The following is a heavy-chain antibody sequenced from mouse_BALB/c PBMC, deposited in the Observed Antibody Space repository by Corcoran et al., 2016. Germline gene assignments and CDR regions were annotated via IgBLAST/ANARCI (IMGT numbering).Heavy chain of an antibody. Sequence: QIQLVQSGPELKKTGETVKISSKASGYTFTNYGMNWVKQAPGKGLQWMGWINTNTGEPTYAEEFKGRFAFSLETSASTAYLQINNLKNEDTATYFCARRYGNYYAMDYWGQGTSVTVSS. CDR3: ARRYGNYYAMDY. J-gene: IGHJ4*01. CDR1: GYTFTNYG. CDR2: INTNTGEP. D-gene: IGHD2-10*02. V-gene: IGHV9-3*02.